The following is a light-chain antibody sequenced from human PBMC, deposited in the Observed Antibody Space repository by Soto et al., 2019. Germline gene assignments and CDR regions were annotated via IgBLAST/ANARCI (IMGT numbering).Light chain of an antibody. CDR1: SSDIGGYNY. J-gene: IGLJ1*01. Sequence: QSALTQPASVSGSPGQSITISCTGTSSDIGGYNYVSWSQQHPGKAPQLIIYEVSNRPSGVSNRFSGSKSGNTASLTISGLQVEDEADYSCSSYTSSRTYVFGAGTKVTVL. V-gene: IGLV2-14*01. CDR3: SSYTSSRTYV. CDR2: EVS.